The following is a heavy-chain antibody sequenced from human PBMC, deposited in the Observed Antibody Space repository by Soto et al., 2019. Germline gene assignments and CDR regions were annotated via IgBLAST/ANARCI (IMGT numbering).Heavy chain of an antibody. CDR2: IYHSGST. J-gene: IGHJ4*02. CDR3: ARDLYVGIAAAGPFDY. V-gene: IGHV4-38-2*02. D-gene: IGHD6-13*01. Sequence: SETLSLTCAVSGYSISSGYYLGWIRQPPGKGLEWIGSIYHSGSTYYNPSLKSRVTISVDTSKNQFSLKLSSVTAADTAVYYCARDLYVGIAAAGPFDYWGQGTLVTVSS. CDR1: GYSISSGYY.